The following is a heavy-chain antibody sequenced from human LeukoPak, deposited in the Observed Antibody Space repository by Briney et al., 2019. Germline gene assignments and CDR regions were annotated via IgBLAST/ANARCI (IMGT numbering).Heavy chain of an antibody. Sequence: GGSLRLSCAASGFTFSAYGMHWVRQAPGKGLEWVAIISYDGSNKYYPDFVKGRFTISRDDSKNTLYLQMNSLRTEHTAVYYCAKELTRPNRPVAGLNYWGQGTLVTVSS. CDR3: AKELTRPNRPVAGLNY. CDR2: ISYDGSNK. CDR1: GFTFSAYG. V-gene: IGHV3-30*18. J-gene: IGHJ4*02. D-gene: IGHD6-19*01.